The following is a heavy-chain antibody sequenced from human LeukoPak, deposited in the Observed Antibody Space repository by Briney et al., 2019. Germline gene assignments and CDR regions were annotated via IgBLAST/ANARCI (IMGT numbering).Heavy chain of an antibody. D-gene: IGHD3-9*01. CDR1: GGSISSYY. J-gene: IGHJ3*02. CDR3: ARDSLPGDILTGIDAFDI. CDR2: IYTSGST. Sequence: PSETLSLXCTVSGGSISSYYWSWIRQPAGKGLEWIGRIYTSGSTNYNPSLKSRVTMSVDTSKNQFSLKLSSVTAADTAVYYCARDSLPGDILTGIDAFDIWGQGTMVTVSS. V-gene: IGHV4-4*07.